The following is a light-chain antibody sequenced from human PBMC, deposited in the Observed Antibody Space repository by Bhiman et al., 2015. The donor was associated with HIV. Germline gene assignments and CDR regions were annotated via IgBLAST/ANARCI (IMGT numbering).Light chain of an antibody. CDR1: NIGSKS. V-gene: IGLV3-21*01. CDR2: YDT. J-gene: IGLJ1*01. Sequence: SYELTQPPSVSVAPGKTARITCGGHNIGSKSVHWYQQKPGHAPVLVIYYDTYRPSEIPERFSGSNSGNTATLTISRVEAGDEADYYCQVWDSSTGVFGTGTKVTVL. CDR3: QVWDSSTGV.